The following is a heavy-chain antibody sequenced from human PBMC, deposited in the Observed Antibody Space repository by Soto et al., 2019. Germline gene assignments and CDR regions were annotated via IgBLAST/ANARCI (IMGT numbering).Heavy chain of an antibody. V-gene: IGHV1-24*01. J-gene: IGHJ6*03. CDR3: ATALAPTNTQLIYYYYYMDV. CDR1: GYTLTELS. CDR2: FDPEDGET. D-gene: IGHD1-1*01. Sequence: ASVKVSCKVSGYTLTELSMHWVRQAPGKGLEWMGGFDPEDGETIYAQKFQGRVTMTEDTSTDTAYMELSSLRSEDTAVYYCATALAPTNTQLIYYYYYMDVWGKGTTVTVSS.